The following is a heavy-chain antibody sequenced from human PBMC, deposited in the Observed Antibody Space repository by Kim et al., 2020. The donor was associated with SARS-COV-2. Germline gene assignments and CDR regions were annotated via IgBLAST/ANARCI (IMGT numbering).Heavy chain of an antibody. CDR3: ARDPRYYAIFTGPSNFEY. Sequence: GGSLRLSCAASGFTVSSNYMSWVRQAPGKGLEWVSVIYRGGSTYYADSVKGRFTISRDTSKNTLYLQMNSLRAEDTAVSYCARDPRYYAIFTGPSNFEY. D-gene: IGHD3-9*01. CDR2: IYRGGST. J-gene: IGHJ1*01. CDR1: GFTVSSNY. V-gene: IGHV3-66*01.